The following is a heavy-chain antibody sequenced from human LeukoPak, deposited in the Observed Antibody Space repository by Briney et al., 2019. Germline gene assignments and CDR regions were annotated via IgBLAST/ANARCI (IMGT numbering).Heavy chain of an antibody. Sequence: SETLSLTCAVSGGSISSSNWWSWVRQPPGKRLEWIGEIYHSGSTNYNPSLKSRVTISVDTSKNQFSLKLSSVTAADTAVYYCARDVGATEIWGQGTLVTVSS. CDR3: ARDVGATEI. CDR2: IYHSGST. CDR1: GGSISSSNW. D-gene: IGHD1-26*01. V-gene: IGHV4-4*02. J-gene: IGHJ4*02.